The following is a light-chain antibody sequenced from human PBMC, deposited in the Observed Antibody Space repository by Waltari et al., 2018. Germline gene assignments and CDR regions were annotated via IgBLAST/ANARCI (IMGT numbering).Light chain of an antibody. Sequence: EIVLTQSPATLSLSAGQRATLSFRASHSVSWDLSWYQQRPGQAPRLLIYDASNRATGIPARFSGSVSETDFTLTISSLEPEDSAVYYCQQRRNWPLTFGGGTKVEIK. J-gene: IGKJ4*01. CDR3: QQRRNWPLT. CDR2: DAS. CDR1: HSVSWD. V-gene: IGKV3-11*01.